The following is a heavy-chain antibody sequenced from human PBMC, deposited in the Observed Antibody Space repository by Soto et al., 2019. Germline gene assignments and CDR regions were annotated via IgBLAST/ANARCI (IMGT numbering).Heavy chain of an antibody. V-gene: IGHV3-23*01. CDR2: ISGSGSTT. CDR3: AKDLVTGTTGGLTCFDY. Sequence: EVQLLESGGGLVQPGGSLRLSCAASGFTFSSYAMSWVRQAPGKGLEWVSGISGSGSTTYYTDSVKGRFTISRDYSKNTLYLQLNTLRAEDTAVYYCAKDLVTGTTGGLTCFDYWGQGTLVTVSS. CDR1: GFTFSSYA. D-gene: IGHD1-7*01. J-gene: IGHJ4*02.